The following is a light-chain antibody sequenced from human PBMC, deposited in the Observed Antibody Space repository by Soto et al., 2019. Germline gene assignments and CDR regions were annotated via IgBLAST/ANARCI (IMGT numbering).Light chain of an antibody. CDR1: SSDVGGHNY. V-gene: IGLV2-11*01. J-gene: IGLJ1*01. CDR2: SVS. Sequence: QSVLAQPRSVSGFPGQSVTISCTGTSSDVGGHNYVSWYQQHPGKAPKLMISSVSKRPSGVPDRFSGSKSGNTASLTISGLQAEDEADYYCCSYAGSYTYVFGTGTKVTVL. CDR3: CSYAGSYTYV.